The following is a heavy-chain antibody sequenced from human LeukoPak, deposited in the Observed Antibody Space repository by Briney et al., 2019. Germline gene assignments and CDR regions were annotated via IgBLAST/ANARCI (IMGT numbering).Heavy chain of an antibody. CDR3: AKAPVTTCRGAYCSPFDY. J-gene: IGHJ4*02. CDR2: ISGSGGST. Sequence: GGSLRLSCAASGFTFSSYAMSWVRQAPGKGLEWGSAISGSGGSTYYADSLKGRVTISRDSSKNTLFLQMNRLRPEDAAVYYCAKAPVTTCRGAYCSPFDYWGQGTLVTVSS. V-gene: IGHV3-23*01. CDR1: GFTFSSYA. D-gene: IGHD2-21*01.